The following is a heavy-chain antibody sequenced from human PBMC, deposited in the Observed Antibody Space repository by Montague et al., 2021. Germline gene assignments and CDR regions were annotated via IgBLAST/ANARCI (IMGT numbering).Heavy chain of an antibody. V-gene: IGHV3-13*04. Sequence: SLRLSCAASGFTFSNYWMHWVRQAPGKGLEWVSAIGTAGDTFYPGSVKGRFTISRENAENSLYLQMNSLRAGDTAVYYCASTGAATAWRAYEIWGLGTMVTVSS. CDR2: IGTAGDT. J-gene: IGHJ3*02. D-gene: IGHD7-27*01. CDR1: GFTFSNYW. CDR3: ASTGAATAWRAYEI.